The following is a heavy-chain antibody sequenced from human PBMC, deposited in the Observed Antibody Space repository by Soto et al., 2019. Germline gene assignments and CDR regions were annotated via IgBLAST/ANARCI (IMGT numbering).Heavy chain of an antibody. V-gene: IGHV1-18*01. D-gene: IGHD2-21*02. CDR3: ARAFGDCGGDCGGLGGLEI. J-gene: IGHJ3*02. CDR1: GYTFTKYG. Sequence: QGQLVQSGAEVMKPGASVKVSCKASGYTFTKYGLFWVRQAPGQGLEWMGWINTDNGNTNYARKVQDRVTMTTDTATRTVYMELRSLRSDDTAVYYCARAFGDCGGDCGGLGGLEIWGQGTMVIVSS. CDR2: INTDNGNT.